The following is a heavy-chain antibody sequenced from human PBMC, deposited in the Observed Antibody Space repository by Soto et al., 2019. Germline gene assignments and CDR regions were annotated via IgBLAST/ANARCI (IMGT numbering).Heavy chain of an antibody. CDR3: ARDLRYSGSYYYYYGMDV. V-gene: IGHV3-53*01. Sequence: GGSLRLSCAASGFTVSSNYMSWVRQAPGKGLEWVSVIYSGGSTYYADSGKGRFTISRDNSKNTLYLQMNSLRAEDTAVYYCARDLRYSGSYYYYYGMDVWGQGTTVTVS. CDR2: IYSGGST. D-gene: IGHD1-26*01. J-gene: IGHJ6*02. CDR1: GFTVSSNY.